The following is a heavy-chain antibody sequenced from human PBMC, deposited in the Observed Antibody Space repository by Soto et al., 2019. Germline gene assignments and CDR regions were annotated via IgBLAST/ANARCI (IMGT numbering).Heavy chain of an antibody. D-gene: IGHD3-10*01. CDR1: GSSISSFY. CDR3: GRYHWIGNSCYITNWLDP. J-gene: IGHJ5*02. V-gene: IGHV4-59*01. Sequence: PSETLSLTCIVSGSSISSFYWSWIRQPPGKGLEWTGYIHHTAGTNYAPDLKSRVIMSLDTSRNQVSLTLNSVTAADTAIYYCGRYHWIGNSCYITNWLDPWGQGALVTVSS. CDR2: IHHTAGT.